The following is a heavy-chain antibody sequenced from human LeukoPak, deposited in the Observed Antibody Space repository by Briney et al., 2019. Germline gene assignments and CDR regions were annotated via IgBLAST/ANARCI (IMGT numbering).Heavy chain of an antibody. J-gene: IGHJ4*02. CDR1: GYTFTAYC. V-gene: IGHV1-2*02. CDR3: ARSADGYTCGHFDF. CDR2: INPNTGDT. Sequence: GASVTVSCKASGYTFTAYCMHWVRQAPGQGLEWMGWINPNTGDTNYAQNFQGRVTMNRDTSISTAYMELSSLRSDDTAVYYCARSADGYTCGHFDFWGQGTLVTVSS. D-gene: IGHD5-18*01.